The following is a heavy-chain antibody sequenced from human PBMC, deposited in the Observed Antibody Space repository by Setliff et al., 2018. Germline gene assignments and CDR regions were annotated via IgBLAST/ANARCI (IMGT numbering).Heavy chain of an antibody. CDR2: VYYSGTT. J-gene: IGHJ6*03. D-gene: IGHD3-10*01. CDR1: VDSISSSTYY. Sequence: SETLSLTCTVSVDSISSSTYYWGWIRQPPGKGLEWIGSVYYSGTTKYNPSLGSRVTISVDASKNQFSLKLRSVTAADTAVYYCARDRSTVIRGVTSFFYYYMDVWGGGTTVTVSS. V-gene: IGHV4-39*07. CDR3: ARDRSTVIRGVTSFFYYYMDV.